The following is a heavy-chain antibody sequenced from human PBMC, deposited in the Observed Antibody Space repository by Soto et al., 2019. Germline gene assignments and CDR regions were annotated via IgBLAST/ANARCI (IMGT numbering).Heavy chain of an antibody. J-gene: IGHJ4*02. Sequence: GGSLRLSCGASGFTFRTYAMHWVRQAPGKGLEWVAIISYDARKKYYADSVKGRFTISRDNSKNTLYVQMDSLRAEDTAVYYCARGNSSSSAALDSWGQGTLVTVSS. D-gene: IGHD6-13*01. CDR2: ISYDARKK. V-gene: IGHV3-30*04. CDR1: GFTFRTYA. CDR3: ARGNSSSSAALDS.